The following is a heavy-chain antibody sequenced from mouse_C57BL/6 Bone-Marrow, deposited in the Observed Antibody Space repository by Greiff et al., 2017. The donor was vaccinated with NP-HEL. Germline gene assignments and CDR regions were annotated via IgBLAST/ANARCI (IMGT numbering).Heavy chain of an antibody. V-gene: IGHV14-4*01. J-gene: IGHJ3*01. CDR1: GFNIKDDY. CDR3: TSYDYPFAY. D-gene: IGHD2-4*01. Sequence: EVQRVESGAELVRPGASVKLSCTASGFNIKDDYMHWVKQRPEQGLEWIGWIDPENGDTEYASKFQGKATITADTSSNTAYLQLSSLTSEDTAVYYCTSYDYPFAYWGQGTLVTVSA. CDR2: IDPENGDT.